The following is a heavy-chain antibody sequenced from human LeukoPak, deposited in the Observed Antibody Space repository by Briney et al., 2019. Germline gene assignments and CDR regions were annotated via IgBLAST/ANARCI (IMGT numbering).Heavy chain of an antibody. CDR1: GDSVSSNSAA. Sequence: PSQTLSLTCAIFGDSVSSNSAAWNWIRQSPSRGLEWLGRTYYRSKWYNDYAVSVKSRITINPDTSKNQFSLQLNSVTPEDTAVYYCARGQRYYDSSGYYSSSAFDIWGQGTMVTVSS. D-gene: IGHD3-22*01. V-gene: IGHV6-1*01. J-gene: IGHJ3*02. CDR3: ARGQRYYDSSGYYSSSAFDI. CDR2: TYYRSKWYN.